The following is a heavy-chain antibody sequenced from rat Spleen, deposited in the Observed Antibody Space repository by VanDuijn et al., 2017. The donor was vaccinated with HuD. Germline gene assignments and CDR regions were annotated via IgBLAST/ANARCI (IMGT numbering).Heavy chain of an antibody. CDR1: GFTFSDYN. CDR2: ISNDGSST. CDR3: ARQRTLYYFDY. V-gene: IGHV5-7*01. Sequence: EVQLVESGGGLVQPGRSLKLSCVASGFTFSDYNMAWVRQSPTKGLEWVATISNDGSSTYYRDSVKGRFIIFRDNAKNSLYLQMDSLRSEDTATYYCARQRTLYYFDYWGQGVMVTVSS. J-gene: IGHJ2*01. D-gene: IGHD3-1*01.